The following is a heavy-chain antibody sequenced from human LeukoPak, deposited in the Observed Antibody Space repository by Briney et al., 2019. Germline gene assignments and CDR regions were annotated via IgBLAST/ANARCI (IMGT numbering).Heavy chain of an antibody. CDR1: GFTFDDYA. CDR3: ARVVRTEYQLLYRDYYYYMDV. J-gene: IGHJ6*03. D-gene: IGHD2-2*02. CDR2: ISWNSGSI. V-gene: IGHV3-9*03. Sequence: PGRSLRLSCAASGFTFDDYAMLWVRQAPGKGLEWVSGISWNSGSIGYADSVKGRFTISRDNAKNSLYLQMNSLRAEDMALYYCARVVRTEYQLLYRDYYYYMDVWGKGTTVTVSS.